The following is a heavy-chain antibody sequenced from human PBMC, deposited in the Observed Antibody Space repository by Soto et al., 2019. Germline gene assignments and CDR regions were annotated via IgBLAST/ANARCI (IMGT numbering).Heavy chain of an antibody. CDR3: VHRRHGDRPFDY. D-gene: IGHD4-17*01. V-gene: IGHV2-5*02. J-gene: IGHJ4*02. CDR1: GFSLTTRGVG. CDR2: IYWDDDK. Sequence: QITLKESGPTLVKPTQTLTLTCTFSGFSLTTRGVGVGWIRQPPGKALDCLALIYWDDDKRYSPSLKSRLTLTKDTSKNQVVLIMTNMDPVDTATYYCVHRRHGDRPFDYWGQGALVTVSS.